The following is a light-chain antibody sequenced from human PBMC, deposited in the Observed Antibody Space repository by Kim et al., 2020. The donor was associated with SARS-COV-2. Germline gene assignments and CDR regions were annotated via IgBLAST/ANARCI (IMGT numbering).Light chain of an antibody. CDR1: ERVSNN. J-gene: IGKJ2*01. CDR2: GAS. Sequence: ETVMTQSPATLSVSPGDRVTLSCRASERVSNNLAWYQLKPGQAPRLLIFGASTRATGIPATFSGSGSGTDFTLTISSLQSEDFAVYSCQQYNNWPYTFGQGTKLEI. V-gene: IGKV3-15*01. CDR3: QQYNNWPYT.